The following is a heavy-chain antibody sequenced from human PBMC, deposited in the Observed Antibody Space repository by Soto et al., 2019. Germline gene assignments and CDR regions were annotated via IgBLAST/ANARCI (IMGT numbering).Heavy chain of an antibody. J-gene: IGHJ4*02. CDR2: ISYDGSNK. V-gene: IGHV3-30*18. Sequence: GSLQLSCAASGFTFSSYGMHWVRQAPGKGLEWVAVISYDGSNKYYADSVKGRFTISRDNSKNTLYLQMNSLRAEDTAVYYCAKGALDYYDSSGYYSDYWGQGTLVTVSS. CDR3: AKGALDYYDSSGYYSDY. CDR1: GFTFSSYG. D-gene: IGHD3-22*01.